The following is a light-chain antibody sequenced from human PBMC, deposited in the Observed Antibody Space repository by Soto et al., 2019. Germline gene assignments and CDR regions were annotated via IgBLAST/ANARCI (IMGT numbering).Light chain of an antibody. V-gene: IGKV1-9*01. J-gene: IGKJ5*01. Sequence: DIQLTQSPSFLSASVGDRVTITCRASQGISSYLAWYQQKPGEAPKPLIYTASTLYSGVPARFSGSGSGTDFTLTISSLQPEDFATYYCQQGYINPLTFGQGTRLEI. CDR3: QQGYINPLT. CDR1: QGISSY. CDR2: TAS.